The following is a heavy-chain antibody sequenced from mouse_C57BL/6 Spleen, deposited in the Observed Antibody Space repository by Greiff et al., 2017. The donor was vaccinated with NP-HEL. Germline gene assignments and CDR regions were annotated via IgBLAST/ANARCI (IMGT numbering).Heavy chain of an antibody. Sequence: EVNLVESEGGLVQPGSSMKLSCTASGFTFSDYYMAWVRQVPEKGLEWVANINYDGSSTYYLDSLKSRFIISRDNAKNILYLQMSSLKSEDTATYYCARDTARRYFDVWGTGTTVTVSS. CDR2: INYDGSST. CDR3: ARDTARRYFDV. CDR1: GFTFSDYY. J-gene: IGHJ1*03. V-gene: IGHV5-16*01. D-gene: IGHD1-2*01.